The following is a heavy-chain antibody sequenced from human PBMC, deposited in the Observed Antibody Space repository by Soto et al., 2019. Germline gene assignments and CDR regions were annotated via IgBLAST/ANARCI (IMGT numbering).Heavy chain of an antibody. CDR1: GFTFSSYW. V-gene: IGHV3-7*03. J-gene: IGHJ6*02. D-gene: IGHD3-10*01. CDR3: ARVDYYGSGSYQSNYYGMDV. CDR2: IKQDGSEK. Sequence: GVLRLSCAASGFTFSSYWMSWVRQAPGKGLEWVANIKQDGSEKYYVDAVKGRFTISRDNAKNSLYLQMNSLRAEDTAVYYCARVDYYGSGSYQSNYYGMDVWGQGTTVTVSS.